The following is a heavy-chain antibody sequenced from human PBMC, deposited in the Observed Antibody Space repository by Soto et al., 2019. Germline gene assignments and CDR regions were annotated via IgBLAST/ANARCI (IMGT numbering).Heavy chain of an antibody. CDR2: IYYSGST. J-gene: IGHJ4*02. D-gene: IGHD6-19*01. CDR3: AIHGSSGWYASHPFDY. V-gene: IGHV4-59*08. CDR1: GGSISSYY. Sequence: SETLSLTCTVSGGSISSYYWSWIRQPPGKGLEWIGYIYYSGSTNYNPSLKSRVTISVDTSKNQFSLKLSSVTAADTAVYYCAIHGSSGWYASHPFDYWGQGTLVTVSS.